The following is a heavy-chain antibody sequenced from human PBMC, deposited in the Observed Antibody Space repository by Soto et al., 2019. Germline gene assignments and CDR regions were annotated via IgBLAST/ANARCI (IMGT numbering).Heavy chain of an antibody. CDR2: ISAYNGNT. Sequence: GASVKVSCKASGYTFTSYGISWVRQAPGQGLEWMGRISAYNGNTNYAQKLQGRVTMTTDTSTSTAYMELRSLRSDDTAVYYCARVVGASWYYYGMDVWGQGTTVTVSS. J-gene: IGHJ6*02. V-gene: IGHV1-18*01. CDR1: GYTFTSYG. D-gene: IGHD1-26*01. CDR3: ARVVGASWYYYGMDV.